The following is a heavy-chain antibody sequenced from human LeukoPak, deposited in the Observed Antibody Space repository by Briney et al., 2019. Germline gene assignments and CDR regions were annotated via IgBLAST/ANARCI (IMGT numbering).Heavy chain of an antibody. CDR1: GFTFSSYW. CDR2: IDSDGSGT. J-gene: IGHJ4*02. CDR3: VTQWDY. V-gene: IGHV3-74*01. D-gene: IGHD2-8*01. Sequence: PGGSLRLSCAASGFTFSSYWMHWVRQVLGKGLVWVARIDSDGSGTSYADSVKGQFTISRDNAKNTLYLQMNSLRADDTAVYYCVTQWDYWGQGTLVTVSS.